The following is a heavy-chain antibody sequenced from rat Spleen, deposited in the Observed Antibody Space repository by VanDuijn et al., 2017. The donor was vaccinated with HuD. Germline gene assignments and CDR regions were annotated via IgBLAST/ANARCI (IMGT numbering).Heavy chain of an antibody. J-gene: IGHJ2*01. D-gene: IGHD1-9*01. CDR2: ISSGGDRI. CDR1: GFTFNNYW. V-gene: IGHV5-31*01. CDR3: ARRHYGYTDYFDY. Sequence: EVQLVESGGGLVQPGRSLKLSCVASGFTFNNYWMTWIRQAPGKGLEWVASISSGGDRIYYLDSVKGRFIISRDNAKSTLYLQMDSLRSEDTATYYCARRHYGYTDYFDYWGQGVMVTVSS.